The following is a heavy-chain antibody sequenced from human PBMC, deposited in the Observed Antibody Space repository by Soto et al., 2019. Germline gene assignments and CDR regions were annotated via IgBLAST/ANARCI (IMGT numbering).Heavy chain of an antibody. Sequence: PGESLKISCKGSGYSFTSYWIGWVRQMPGKGLESMGIIYPGDSDTRYSPSFQGQVTISADKSISTAYLQWSSLKASDTAMYYCARTAAAGKYYCGMDVWGQGTTVTVSS. CDR3: ARTAAAGKYYCGMDV. V-gene: IGHV5-51*01. J-gene: IGHJ6*02. D-gene: IGHD6-13*01. CDR2: IYPGDSDT. CDR1: GYSFTSYW.